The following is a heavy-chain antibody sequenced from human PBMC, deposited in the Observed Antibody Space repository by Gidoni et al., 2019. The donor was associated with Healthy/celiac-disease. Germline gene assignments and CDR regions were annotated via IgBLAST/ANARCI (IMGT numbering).Heavy chain of an antibody. CDR3: ARGGGSGALSYYFDY. V-gene: IGHV4-4*07. CDR2: IYTSGST. Sequence: QVQLQESGPGLVKPSATLSLTCTVSGGSISSYYWSWIRQPPGKGLEWIGRIYTSGSTNYNPSLKSRVTMSVDKSKNQFSLKLSSVTAADTAVYYCARGGGSGALSYYFDYWGQGTLVTVSS. D-gene: IGHD3-10*01. J-gene: IGHJ4*02. CDR1: GGSISSYY.